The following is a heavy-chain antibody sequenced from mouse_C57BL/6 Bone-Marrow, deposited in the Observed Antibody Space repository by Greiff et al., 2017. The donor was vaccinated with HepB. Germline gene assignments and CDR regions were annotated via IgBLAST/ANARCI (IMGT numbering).Heavy chain of an antibody. V-gene: IGHV8-8*01. D-gene: IGHD1-1*01. CDR3: ARIACGQFITTVVGDD. CDR2: IWWDDDK. CDR1: GFSLSTFGMG. Sequence: QVTLKESGPGILQPSQTLSLTCSFSGFSLSTFGMGVGWIRQPSGKGLEWLAHIWWDDDKYYNPALKSRLTISKDTSNNQVFRKIANVDTAHTATYYCARIACGQFITTVVGDDWGQGTTLTVSS. J-gene: IGHJ2*01.